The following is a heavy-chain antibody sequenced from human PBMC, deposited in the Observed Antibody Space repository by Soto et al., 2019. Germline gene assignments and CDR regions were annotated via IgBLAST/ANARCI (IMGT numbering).Heavy chain of an antibody. J-gene: IGHJ6*02. CDR3: ARSQGSSTSLEIYYYYYYGMDV. CDR1: GGTFSSYA. CDR2: IIPISGTA. V-gene: IGHV1-69*01. D-gene: IGHD2-2*01. Sequence: QVQLVQSGAEVKKPGSSVKVSCKASGGTFSSYAISWVRQAPGQGHEWMGGIIPISGTANYAQKFQGRVTITAVESTSTAYMELSSLRSEDTAVYYCARSQGSSTSLEIYYYYYYGMDVWGQGTTVTVSS.